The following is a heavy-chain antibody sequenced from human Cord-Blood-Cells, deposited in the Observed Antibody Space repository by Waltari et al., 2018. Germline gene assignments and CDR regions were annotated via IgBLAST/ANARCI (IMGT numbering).Heavy chain of an antibody. CDR1: GFTFSSYN. J-gene: IGHJ4*02. CDR3: ARDRDSSSWFDY. CDR2: ISSSRRYI. D-gene: IGHD6-13*01. V-gene: IGHV3-21*01. Sequence: EVQLVESGGGLVKPGGSLRLSCAASGFTFSSYNMNWVRQAPGKGLEWVSSISSSRRYIYYADSVKGRFTISRDNAKNSLYLQMNSLRAEDTAVYYCARDRDSSSWFDYWGQGTLVTVSS.